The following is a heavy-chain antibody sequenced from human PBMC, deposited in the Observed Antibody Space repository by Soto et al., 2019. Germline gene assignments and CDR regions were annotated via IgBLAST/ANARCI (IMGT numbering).Heavy chain of an antibody. D-gene: IGHD2-2*01. CDR3: ARVVPGAEAWFGP. CDR1: GYTFSNYG. CDR2: ISLYSDGT. Sequence: GASVKVSCKTSGYTFSNYGITWVRQAPGQPLEWLGWISLYSDGTNYAQKFQGRVSMTTDTSTTTAYMELRSLRSDVTAVYYCARVVPGAEAWFGPWGQGTLVTVSS. V-gene: IGHV1-18*01. J-gene: IGHJ5*02.